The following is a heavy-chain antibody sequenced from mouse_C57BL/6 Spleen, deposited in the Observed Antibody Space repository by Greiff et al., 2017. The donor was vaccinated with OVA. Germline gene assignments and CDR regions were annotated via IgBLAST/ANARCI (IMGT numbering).Heavy chain of an antibody. J-gene: IGHJ3*01. Sequence: EVKLVESGPGMVKPSQSLSLTCTVTGYSITSGYDWHWIRHFPGNKLEWMGYISYSGSTNYNPSLKSRISITHDTSKNHFFLKLNSVTTEDTATYYCARVGDYDPFAYWGQGTLVTVSA. CDR2: ISYSGST. CDR1: GYSITSGYD. CDR3: ARVGDYDPFAY. V-gene: IGHV3-1*01. D-gene: IGHD2-4*01.